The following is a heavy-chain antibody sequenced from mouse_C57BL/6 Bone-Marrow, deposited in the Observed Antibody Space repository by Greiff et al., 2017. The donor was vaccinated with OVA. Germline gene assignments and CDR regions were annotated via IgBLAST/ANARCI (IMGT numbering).Heavy chain of an antibody. Sequence: VQLQQSGTVLARPGASVKMSCKTSGYTFTSYWMHWVKQRPGQGLEWIGAIYPGNSDTSYNQKFKGKAKLTAVTTASTAYMELSSLTNEDSAVYYCTRFFYYDFDVPWFAYWGQGTLVTVSA. CDR2: IYPGNSDT. CDR3: TRFFYYDFDVPWFAY. J-gene: IGHJ3*01. V-gene: IGHV1-5*01. D-gene: IGHD2-4*01. CDR1: GYTFTSYW.